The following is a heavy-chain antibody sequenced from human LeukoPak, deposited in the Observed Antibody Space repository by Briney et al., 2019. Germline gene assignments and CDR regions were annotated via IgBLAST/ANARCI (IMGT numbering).Heavy chain of an antibody. V-gene: IGHV3-23*01. CDR1: GFTFSSYA. CDR3: AKDLRIAARPWCFDY. CDR2: ISGSGGST. J-gene: IGHJ4*02. D-gene: IGHD6-6*01. Sequence: GGSLRLSCAASGFTFSSYAMSWVRQAPGKGLEWVSAISGSGGSTYYADSVKGRFTISRDNSKNTLYLQMNSLRAEDTAVYYCAKDLRIAARPWCFDYWGQGTLVTVPS.